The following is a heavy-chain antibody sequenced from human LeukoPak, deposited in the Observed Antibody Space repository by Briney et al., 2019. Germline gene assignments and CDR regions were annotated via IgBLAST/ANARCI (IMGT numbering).Heavy chain of an antibody. Sequence: GASVKVSCKASGGTFSSNAISWVRQAPGQGLEWMGGIIPIFGTANYAQKFQGRVTITADESTSTAYMELSSLRSEDTAVYYCASKGYYDTPFDYWGQGTLVTVSS. D-gene: IGHD3-22*01. V-gene: IGHV1-69*13. CDR2: IIPIFGTA. CDR1: GGTFSSNA. CDR3: ASKGYYDTPFDY. J-gene: IGHJ4*02.